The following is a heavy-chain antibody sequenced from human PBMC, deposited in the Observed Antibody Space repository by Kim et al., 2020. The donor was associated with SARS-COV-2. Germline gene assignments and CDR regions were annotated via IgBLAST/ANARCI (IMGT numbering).Heavy chain of an antibody. Sequence: IYYSGSTNYNPCHKGLVTMAVDTSRNQFSLKLNSVTAAVTAVYYCARRYGELWGQGTLVTVSS. J-gene: IGHJ4*02. CDR3: ARRYGEL. V-gene: IGHV4-4*06. CDR2: IYYSGST. D-gene: IGHD4-17*01.